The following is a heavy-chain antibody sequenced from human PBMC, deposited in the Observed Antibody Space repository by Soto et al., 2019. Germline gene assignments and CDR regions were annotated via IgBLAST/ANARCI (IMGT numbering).Heavy chain of an antibody. D-gene: IGHD2-15*01. Sequence: EVQLLESGGGLVQPRGSLRLSCAASGFTFSSYAMSWVRQAPGKGLEWVSAISGSGGSTYYADSVKGRFTISRDNSKNTLYLQMNTLRAEDTAVYYCAKAKDIVVVVAVGAFDIWGQGTMVTVSS. CDR2: ISGSGGST. CDR1: GFTFSSYA. CDR3: AKAKDIVVVVAVGAFDI. V-gene: IGHV3-23*01. J-gene: IGHJ3*02.